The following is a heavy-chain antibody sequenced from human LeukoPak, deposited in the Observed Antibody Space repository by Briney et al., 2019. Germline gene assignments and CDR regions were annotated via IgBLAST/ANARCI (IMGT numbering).Heavy chain of an antibody. J-gene: IGHJ5*02. V-gene: IGHV1-18*01. CDR2: ISAYNGNT. CDR1: GYTFTSYG. Sequence: ASVKVSCKASGYTFTSYGISWVRQAPGQGLEWMGWISAYNGNTNYAQKLQGRVTMTTDTSTSTAYMELRSLRSDDTAVYYCAWDPSMVRGVIIGSNWFDPWGQGTLVTVSS. D-gene: IGHD3-10*01. CDR3: AWDPSMVRGVIIGSNWFDP.